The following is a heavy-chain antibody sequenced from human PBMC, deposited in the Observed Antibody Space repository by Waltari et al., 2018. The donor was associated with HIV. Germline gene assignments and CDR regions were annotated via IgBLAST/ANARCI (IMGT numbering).Heavy chain of an antibody. V-gene: IGHV1-2*02. CDR3: AREKKLGLDGMDV. CDR2: INANTGGT. J-gene: IGHJ6*02. CDR1: GFTFTGND. D-gene: IGHD3-16*01. Sequence: QDPLVQSGDEVKKTGASVKVSCKGSGFTFTGNDIHWVRQAPGQGPEWMAWINANTGGTNSAQKFQGRVTVTRDTSGTTAFMELSGLRYDDTAVYYCAREKKLGLDGMDVWGQGTTVIVSS.